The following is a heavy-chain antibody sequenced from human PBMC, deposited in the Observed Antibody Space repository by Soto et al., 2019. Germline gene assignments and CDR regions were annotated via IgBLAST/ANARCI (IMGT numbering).Heavy chain of an antibody. Sequence: GGSLRLSCAASGFTFSSYSMNWVRQAPGKGLEWVSSISSSSSHIYYADSVKGRFTISRDNAKNSLYLQMNSLRAEDTAVYYCASAPESGGSQYYFDYWGQGTLVTVSS. CDR2: ISSSSSHI. V-gene: IGHV3-21*01. J-gene: IGHJ4*02. CDR1: GFTFSSYS. D-gene: IGHD2-15*01. CDR3: ASAPESGGSQYYFDY.